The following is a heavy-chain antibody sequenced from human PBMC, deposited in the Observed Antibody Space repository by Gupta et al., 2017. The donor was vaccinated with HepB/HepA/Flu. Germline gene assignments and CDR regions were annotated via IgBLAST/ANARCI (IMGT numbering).Heavy chain of an antibody. CDR2: ITGSGNNT. CDR3: ANPWGYWYWYSDL. V-gene: IGHV3-23*01. D-gene: IGHD1-26*01. CDR1: GFTFSSFA. J-gene: IGHJ2*01. Sequence: EVQLLESGGGLVQPGGSLRLSCAASGFTFSSFAMCWVRQAAGKGLEVVSSITGSGNNTYYADSVKGRFTISRDNSKNTLYLQMNSLRAEDTAVYYCANPWGYWYWYSDLWGRGTLVTVSS.